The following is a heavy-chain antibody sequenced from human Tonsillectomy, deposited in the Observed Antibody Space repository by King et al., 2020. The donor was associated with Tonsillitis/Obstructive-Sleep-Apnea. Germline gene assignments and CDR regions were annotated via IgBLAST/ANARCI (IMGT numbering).Heavy chain of an antibody. V-gene: IGHV3-30*18. CDR2: ISFDGSNK. Sequence: QVQLVESGGGVVQPGRSLRLSCAASGVTFSRYAMHWVRQAPGKGLEWVAVISFDGSNKYYADSVKGRFTISRENSKNTQYLQMKSLRGEDTAVYYCAKELEEGGQGLTTDWFDPWGQGTLVTVSS. D-gene: IGHD4-11*01. CDR1: GVTFSRYA. CDR3: AKELEEGGQGLTTDWFDP. J-gene: IGHJ5*02.